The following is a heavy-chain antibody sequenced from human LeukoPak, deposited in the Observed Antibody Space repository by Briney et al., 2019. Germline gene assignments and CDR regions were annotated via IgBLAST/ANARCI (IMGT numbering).Heavy chain of an antibody. CDR1: RFTFSSYV. V-gene: IGHV3-23*01. CDR3: AKYAFQGVIKRSLFDY. D-gene: IGHD3-10*01. Sequence: GGSLRLSCAASRFTFSSYVMSRVRQAPGKGLEWVSAISGSGGSTYYADSVKGRFTISRGNSKNTLYLQMNSLRAEDTAVYYCAKYAFQGVIKRSLFDYWGQGTLVTVSS. CDR2: ISGSGGST. J-gene: IGHJ4*02.